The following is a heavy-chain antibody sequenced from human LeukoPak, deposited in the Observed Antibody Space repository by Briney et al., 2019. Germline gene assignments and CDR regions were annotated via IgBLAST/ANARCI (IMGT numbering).Heavy chain of an antibody. J-gene: IGHJ4*02. Sequence: PGGSLRLSCAASGLTFSSHEINWVRQAPGKGLEWVSYISSSGTTIYYADSVKGRFTISRDNAKNSVYLQMNSLRAEDTAVYYCASSFLIHDYWGQGTLVIVSS. CDR2: ISSSGTTI. V-gene: IGHV3-48*03. CDR3: ASSFLIHDY. D-gene: IGHD3-3*01. CDR1: GLTFSSHE.